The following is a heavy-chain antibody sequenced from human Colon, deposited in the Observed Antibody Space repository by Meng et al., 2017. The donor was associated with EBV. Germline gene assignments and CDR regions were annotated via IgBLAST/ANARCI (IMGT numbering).Heavy chain of an antibody. V-gene: IGHV4-28*03. CDR1: GYSISSSNW. CDR2: IYYSGST. J-gene: IGHJ4*02. Sequence: QVELQEAGPGLVKPSDTLSLTCAVSGYSISSSNWWGWIRQPPGKGLEWIGYIYYSGSTYYNPSLKSRVTISVDKSKNQFSLKLTSVTAADTAVYYCARGGYYSFDYWGQRTLVTVSS. CDR3: ARGGYYSFDY. D-gene: IGHD5-18*01.